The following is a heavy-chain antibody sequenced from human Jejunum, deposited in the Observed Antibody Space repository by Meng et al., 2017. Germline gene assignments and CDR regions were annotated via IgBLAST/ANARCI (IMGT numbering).Heavy chain of an antibody. CDR3: ARDRGWDLPYDL. J-gene: IGHJ4*02. CDR1: GFTLSSYW. D-gene: IGHD1-26*01. V-gene: IGHV3-74*03. Sequence: GQLVESGGGLVQPGGSLRLSCVASGFTLSSYWMHWVRQPPGKGLVWVSRMKSDGSSTTYADSVKGRFTISRDNAKNTVYLQMNRLRAEDTAVYYCARDRGWDLPYDLWGQGTLVTVSS. CDR2: MKSDGSST.